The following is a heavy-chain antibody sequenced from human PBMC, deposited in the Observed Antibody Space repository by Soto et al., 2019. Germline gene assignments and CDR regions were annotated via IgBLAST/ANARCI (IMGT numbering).Heavy chain of an antibody. CDR1: GFTISGKKY. J-gene: IGHJ3*01. CDR3: ATWHEREHAYDV. CDR2: LYDLDGS. Sequence: GSLRLSCAAFGFTISGKKYVAWVRQAPGKGLEWVSALYDLDGSFYAASVKGRFTTSSDSSKTTVYLQMNDLRPDDTAVYYCATWHEREHAYDVWGQGTTVTVSS. V-gene: IGHV3-53*01. D-gene: IGHD1-1*01.